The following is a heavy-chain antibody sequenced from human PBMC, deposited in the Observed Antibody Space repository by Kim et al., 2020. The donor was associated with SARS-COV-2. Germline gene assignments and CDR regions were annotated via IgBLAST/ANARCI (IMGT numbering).Heavy chain of an antibody. J-gene: IGHJ6*02. CDR2: ISNDGGVT. V-gene: IGHV3-74*01. CDR1: GFTSSNYY. CDR3: ARGIFRDGFDV. Sequence: GGSLRLSCAASGFTSSNYYVNWVRQRPGKGLEWVSRISNDGGVTHYADSVRGRFTMSRDSAENTVDLQMNSLSAEDTAVYFCARGIFRDGFDVWGQGTTVSVSS. D-gene: IGHD2-15*01.